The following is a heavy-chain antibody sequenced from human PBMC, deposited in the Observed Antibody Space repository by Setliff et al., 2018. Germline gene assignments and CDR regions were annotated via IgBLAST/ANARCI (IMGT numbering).Heavy chain of an antibody. D-gene: IGHD3-3*01. V-gene: IGHV1-3*01. CDR3: ARDVPFWSGYYTGYYYYYGMDV. J-gene: IGHJ6*02. Sequence: ASVKVSCKASGGTFSSYAISWVRQAPGQRLEWMGWINRGSGDTKYSRKFQGRVTITRDTSASTAYMEMSSLRSEDTAVYYCARDVPFWSGYYTGYYYYYGMDVWGQGTTVTVSS. CDR1: GGTFSSYA. CDR2: INRGSGDT.